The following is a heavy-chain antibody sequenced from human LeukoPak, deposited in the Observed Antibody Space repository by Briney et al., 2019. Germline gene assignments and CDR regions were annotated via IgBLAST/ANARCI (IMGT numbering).Heavy chain of an antibody. Sequence: PGGSLRLSCAASGFTFSSSAMSWVRQVPGKGLEWVSGISASGGSTYYADSVRGRFTISRDNSKNTLYVQMNSLRDEDTAVYYFSKGQGLEIPHLLDSWGQGTLVTVSS. CDR1: GFTFSSSA. CDR3: SKGQGLEIPHLLDS. V-gene: IGHV3-23*01. CDR2: ISASGGST. J-gene: IGHJ4*02. D-gene: IGHD1-1*01.